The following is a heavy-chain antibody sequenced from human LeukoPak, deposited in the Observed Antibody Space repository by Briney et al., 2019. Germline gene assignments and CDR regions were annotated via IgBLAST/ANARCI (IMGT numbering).Heavy chain of an antibody. V-gene: IGHV4-59*01. D-gene: IGHD6-13*01. Sequence: SETLSLTCTVSGGSISSYYWSWIRQPPGKGLEWIGYIYYSGSTNYNPSLKSRVTISVDTSKNQFSLKLSSVTAADTAVYYCAREGGIAAAGHLYYFDYWGQGTLVTASS. J-gene: IGHJ4*02. CDR1: GGSISSYY. CDR2: IYYSGST. CDR3: AREGGIAAAGHLYYFDY.